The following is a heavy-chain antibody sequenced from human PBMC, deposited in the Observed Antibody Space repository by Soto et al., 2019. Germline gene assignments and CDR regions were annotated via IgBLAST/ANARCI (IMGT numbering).Heavy chain of an antibody. CDR3: ASGASRWYPYFFDS. CDR1: EGTFNSYA. CDR2: IIPYYNTL. D-gene: IGHD6-13*01. Sequence: QAQVVQSGAEVRKPGSSVKLSCKASEGTFNSYAIAWVRQAPGQGLEWMGGIIPYYNTLNYAQKFQDRVTITADDSTNTVYMGLSSLRSDDTAAYFCASGASRWYPYFFDSGAQGTLVTVSS. J-gene: IGHJ4*02. V-gene: IGHV1-69*01.